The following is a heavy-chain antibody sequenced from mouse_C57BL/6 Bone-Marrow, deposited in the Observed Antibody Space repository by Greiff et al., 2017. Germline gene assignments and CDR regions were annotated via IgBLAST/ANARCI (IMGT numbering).Heavy chain of an antibody. J-gene: IGHJ4*01. Sequence: QVTLKVSGPGILQPSQTLSLTCSFSGFSLSTFGMGVGWIRQPSGKGLEWLAHIWWDDDKYYNPALKSRLSISKDTSKNQVFLKIANVDTADTATYYCARITPNYYGSSYVYYAMDYWGQRTSVTVSS. CDR1: GFSLSTFGMG. V-gene: IGHV8-8*01. CDR3: ARITPNYYGSSYVYYAMDY. D-gene: IGHD1-1*01. CDR2: IWWDDDK.